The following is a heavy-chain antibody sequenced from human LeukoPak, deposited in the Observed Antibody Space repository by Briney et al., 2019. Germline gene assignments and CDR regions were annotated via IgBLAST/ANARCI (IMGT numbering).Heavy chain of an antibody. CDR3: AREATYDSSGYLLD. CDR1: GGSISSYY. V-gene: IGHV4-59*01. D-gene: IGHD3-22*01. CDR2: IYYSGST. Sequence: PSETLSLTCTVPGGSISSYYWSWIRQPPGKGLEWIGYIYYSGSTNYNPSLKSRVTISVDTSKNQFSLKLSSVTAADTAVYYCAREATYDSSGYLLDWGQGTLVTVSS. J-gene: IGHJ4*02.